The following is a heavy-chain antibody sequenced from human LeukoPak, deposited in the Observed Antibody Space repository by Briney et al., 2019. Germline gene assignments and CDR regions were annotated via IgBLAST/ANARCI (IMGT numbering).Heavy chain of an antibody. J-gene: IGHJ4*02. CDR1: GFTFGDYY. CDR2: ISGSGGST. V-gene: IGHV3-23*01. D-gene: IGHD1-26*01. CDR3: AKDHRASIVGATPYFDY. Sequence: GGSLRLSCAASGFTFGDYYMTWIRQAPGKGLEWVSAISGSGGSTYYADSVKGRFTISRDNSKNTLYLQMNSLRAEDTAVYYCAKDHRASIVGATPYFDYWGQGTLVTVSS.